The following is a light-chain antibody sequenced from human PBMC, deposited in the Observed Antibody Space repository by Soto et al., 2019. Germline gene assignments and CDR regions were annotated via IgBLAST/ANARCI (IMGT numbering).Light chain of an antibody. CDR2: AAS. J-gene: IGKJ1*01. CDR3: IKRNTYPCT. Sequence: DIQMTQSPSSLSASVGDRVTITCRASEDIRRDLGWYQQNPGKAPKRLSYAASTFQSSVPSMFRGSASGTVFTLTLSSLRAEDFASYSCIKRNTYPCTLGQWTNMDI. CDR1: EDIRRD. V-gene: IGKV1-17*01.